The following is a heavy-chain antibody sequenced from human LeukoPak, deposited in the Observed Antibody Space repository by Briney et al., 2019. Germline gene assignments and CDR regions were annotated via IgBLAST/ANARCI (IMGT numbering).Heavy chain of an antibody. J-gene: IGHJ4*02. D-gene: IGHD3-10*01. CDR1: GDSTSNNIYH. CDR2: IYYSGST. Sequence: SETLSLTCTVSGDSTSNNIYHWGWIRQPPGKGLEWIGSIYYSGSTYYNPSLKSRVTISLDTSKNQFSLKLSSVTAADTAVYYCARERRGAARRKVFNYWGQGTLVIVSS. V-gene: IGHV4-39*07. CDR3: ARERRGAARRKVFNY.